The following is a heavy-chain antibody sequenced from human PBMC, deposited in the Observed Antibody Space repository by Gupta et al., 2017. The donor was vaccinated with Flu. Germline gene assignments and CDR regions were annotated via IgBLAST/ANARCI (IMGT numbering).Heavy chain of an antibody. J-gene: IGHJ4*02. CDR1: GFTFDDSA. CDR3: AKDIGIAAAGGTFDY. Sequence: EVQLVESGGGLVQPGRSLRLSCAASGFTFDDSAMHWVWQAPGKGLEWVSGISWNSGSIGYADSVKGRFTISRDNAKNSLYLQMNSLRAEDTALYYCAKDIGIAAAGGTFDYWGQGTLVTVSS. V-gene: IGHV3-9*01. CDR2: ISWNSGSI. D-gene: IGHD6-13*01.